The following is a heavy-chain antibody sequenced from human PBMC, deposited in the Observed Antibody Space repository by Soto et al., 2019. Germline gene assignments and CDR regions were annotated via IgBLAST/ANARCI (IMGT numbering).Heavy chain of an antibody. V-gene: IGHV5-10-1*01. CDR2: IDPSDSYT. Sequence: GESLKISSKGSGNSFTSYWISWVRQMPGKGLEWMGRIDPSDSYTNYSPSFQGHVTISADKSISTAYLQWSSLKASDTAMYYCATIHDADTAMVIGYWGQGTLVTVSS. CDR3: ATIHDADTAMVIGY. CDR1: GNSFTSYW. J-gene: IGHJ4*02. D-gene: IGHD5-18*01.